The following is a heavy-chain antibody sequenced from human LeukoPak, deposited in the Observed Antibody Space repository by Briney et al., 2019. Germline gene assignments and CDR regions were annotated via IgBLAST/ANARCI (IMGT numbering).Heavy chain of an antibody. D-gene: IGHD4-17*01. Sequence: ASVKVSCKASGYTFTTFYVHWVRQAPGQGLEWMGWINPGSGGTKYAQKFQGRVTMTRDTSISTAYMELSSLRSDDTAVYYCARGNRGDPAYWGQGTPVTVSS. CDR3: ARGNRGDPAY. J-gene: IGHJ4*02. CDR1: GYTFTTFY. CDR2: INPGSGGT. V-gene: IGHV1-2*02.